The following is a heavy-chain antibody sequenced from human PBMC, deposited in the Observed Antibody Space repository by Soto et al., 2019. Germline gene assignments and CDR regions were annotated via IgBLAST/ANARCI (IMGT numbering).Heavy chain of an antibody. CDR1: GGTFSSYA. CDR3: ARDLRDCSGGSCYSGGVVYYYYYYGMDV. V-gene: IGHV1-69*01. D-gene: IGHD2-15*01. J-gene: IGHJ6*02. Sequence: QVQLVQSGAEVKKPGSSVKVSCKASGGTFSSYAISGVRQAPGQGLEWMGGIIPIFGTANYAQKFQGRVTITADESTSTAYMELSSLRSEDTAVYYCARDLRDCSGGSCYSGGVVYYYYYYGMDVWGQGTTVTVSS. CDR2: IIPIFGTA.